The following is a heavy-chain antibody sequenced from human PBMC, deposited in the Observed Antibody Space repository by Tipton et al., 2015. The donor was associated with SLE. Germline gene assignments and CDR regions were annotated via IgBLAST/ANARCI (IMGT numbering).Heavy chain of an antibody. V-gene: IGHV4-61*02. D-gene: IGHD2-2*01. Sequence: TLSLTCTVSGGSISSGSYYWTWIRQPAGKGLEWIGRIYTSGSTNYNPSLKSRVTISLDTSKNQFSLKLTSVTAADTAVYYCAVRFRRAVVPAGNDAFDIWGPGTVITVSS. CDR3: AVRFRRAVVPAGNDAFDI. CDR2: IYTSGST. CDR1: GGSISSGSYY. J-gene: IGHJ3*02.